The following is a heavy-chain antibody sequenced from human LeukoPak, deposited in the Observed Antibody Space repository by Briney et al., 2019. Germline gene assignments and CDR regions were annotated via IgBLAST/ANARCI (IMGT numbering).Heavy chain of an antibody. CDR3: ARQKWRHDAFDI. CDR1: GDSISSFY. J-gene: IGHJ3*02. D-gene: IGHD5-12*01. Sequence: SETLSLTCSVSGDSISSFYWNWIRQSPEKGLEWIGVTHYSGTTNYNPSLKSRVTMSIDTSRQEFFLRLSAVTAADTAVYYCARQKWRHDAFDIWGQGTMVTVSS. CDR2: THYSGTT. V-gene: IGHV4-59*08.